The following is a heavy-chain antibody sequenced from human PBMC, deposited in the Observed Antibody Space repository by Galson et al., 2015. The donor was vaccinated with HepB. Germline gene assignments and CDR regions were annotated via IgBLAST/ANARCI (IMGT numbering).Heavy chain of an antibody. D-gene: IGHD6-13*01. CDR3: ARYSSPETFDI. Sequence: SVKVSCKASGHTFTNDGITWARQAPGQGLEWMGIINPSGGSTSYAQKFQGRVTMTRDTSTSTVYMELSSLRSEDTAVYYCARYSSPETFDIWGQGTMVTVSS. CDR1: GHTFTNDG. J-gene: IGHJ3*02. V-gene: IGHV1-46*01. CDR2: INPSGGST.